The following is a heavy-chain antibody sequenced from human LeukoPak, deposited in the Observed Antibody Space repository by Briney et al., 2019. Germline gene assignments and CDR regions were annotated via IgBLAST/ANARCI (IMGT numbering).Heavy chain of an antibody. CDR2: ISGGGGST. CDR3: AKDGRGYSIPVVREGNAFDI. V-gene: IGHV3-23*01. Sequence: PGGSLGLSCAASGFTFTSIAMSWDVQAQGKGLERASPISGGGGSTYYADSVNGRFTISRGNSKNTLYLQMNSLRAEDTAVCYCAKDGRGYSIPVVREGNAFDIWGQGTMVTVSS. CDR1: GFTFTSIA. D-gene: IGHD6-13*01. J-gene: IGHJ3*02.